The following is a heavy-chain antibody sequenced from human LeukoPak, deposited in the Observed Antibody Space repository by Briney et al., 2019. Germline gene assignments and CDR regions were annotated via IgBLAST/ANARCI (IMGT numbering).Heavy chain of an antibody. V-gene: IGHV3-23*01. Sequence: GGSLRLSCAASGFTFSTYAMGWVRQAPGKGLEWVSAISGSGITTYYADSVKGRFTISRDNSKSTLYIQMNSLRAEDTAVYYCARAKPKNMVRGLIMRRESRYYFDYWGQGTLVTVSS. J-gene: IGHJ4*02. CDR2: ISGSGITT. CDR3: ARAKPKNMVRGLIMRRESRYYFDY. D-gene: IGHD3-10*01. CDR1: GFTFSTYA.